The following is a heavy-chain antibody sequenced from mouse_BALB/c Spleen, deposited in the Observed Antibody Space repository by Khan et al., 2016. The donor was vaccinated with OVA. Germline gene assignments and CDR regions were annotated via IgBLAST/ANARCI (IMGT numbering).Heavy chain of an antibody. J-gene: IGHJ2*01. CDR1: GYSLTSYG. V-gene: IGHV2-9*02. CDR2: IWAGGST. D-gene: IGHD1-3*01. Sequence: QVQLKQSGPGLVAPSQTLSITCTVSGYSLTSYGVHWVRQPPGKGLEWLGVIWAGGSTTYNSALMSRLSISTDNSKSQVFLKMKSMQTADTSMYDCARLEDIWGQGTTLTVSS. CDR3: ARLEDI.